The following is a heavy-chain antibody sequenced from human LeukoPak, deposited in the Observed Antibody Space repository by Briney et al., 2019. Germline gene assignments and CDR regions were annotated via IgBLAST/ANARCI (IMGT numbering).Heavy chain of an antibody. J-gene: IGHJ4*02. CDR1: GFSFNTHG. D-gene: IGHD6-19*01. Sequence: GGSLRLSCATSGFSFNTHGMHWVRQAPGKGPEWVAFVEHDGTKKYLDSVKGRFTISRDNSESALYLQMNSLRAEDTAVYYCARDGIAVADYWGQGTLVTVSS. CDR3: ARDGIAVADY. V-gene: IGHV3-33*05. CDR2: VEHDGTKK.